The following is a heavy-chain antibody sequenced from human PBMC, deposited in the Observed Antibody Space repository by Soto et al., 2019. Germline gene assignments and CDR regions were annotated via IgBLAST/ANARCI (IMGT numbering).Heavy chain of an antibody. CDR3: GRGRSGELVVFY. Sequence: QVQLVQSGAEVKESGASVKVSCKASGYTFTGYYIHWVRQAPGQGLEWVGEISPKSSSTRYAQKVQGRVTMTKDTSITTVYMELSNLSPHDTAVYYCGRGRSGELVVFYWGQGALVTVHS. D-gene: IGHD1-7*01. J-gene: IGHJ4*02. CDR1: GYTFTGYY. CDR2: ISPKSSST. V-gene: IGHV1-2*02.